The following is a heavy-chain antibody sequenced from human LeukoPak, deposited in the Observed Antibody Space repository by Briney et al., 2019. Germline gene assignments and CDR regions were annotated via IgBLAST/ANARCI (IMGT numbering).Heavy chain of an antibody. CDR3: ATYTSSFGMDQ. J-gene: IGHJ4*02. Sequence: GESLKISCKGSGYSFTSFWIAWVRQMPGKGLESMGIIYPGGSDTRYSPSSQGQVTISTDKSISTAFLQWSSLKASDTAMYYCATYTSSFGMDQWGQGTLVTVSS. CDR1: GYSFTSFW. D-gene: IGHD6-13*01. CDR2: IYPGGSDT. V-gene: IGHV5-51*01.